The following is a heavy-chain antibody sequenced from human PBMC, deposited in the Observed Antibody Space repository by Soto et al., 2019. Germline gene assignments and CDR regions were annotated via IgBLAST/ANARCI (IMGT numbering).Heavy chain of an antibody. CDR3: ARDPADYGGNSGFDY. J-gene: IGHJ4*02. CDR1: GFTFSSYA. Sequence: VQLVESGGGVVQPGRSLRLSCAASGFTFSSYAMHWVRQAPGKGLEWVAVISYDGSNKYYADSVKGRFTISRDNSKHTLYLQMNSLRAEDTAVYYCARDPADYGGNSGFDYWGQGTLVTVSS. D-gene: IGHD4-17*01. CDR2: ISYDGSNK. V-gene: IGHV3-30-3*01.